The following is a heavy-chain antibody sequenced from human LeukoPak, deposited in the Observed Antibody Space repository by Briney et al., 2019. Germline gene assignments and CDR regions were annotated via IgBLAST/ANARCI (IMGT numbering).Heavy chain of an antibody. D-gene: IGHD6-13*01. V-gene: IGHV4-61*02. CDR1: GGSISSGSYY. J-gene: IGHJ6*03. Sequence: SETLSLTCTVSGGSISSGSYYWSWIRQPAGKGLEWIGRIYTSGSTNYNPSLKSRVTISVDTSKNQFSLKLSSMTAADTAVYYCARGQQPYYYYYMDVWGKGTTVTISS. CDR2: IYTSGST. CDR3: ARGQQPYYYYYMDV.